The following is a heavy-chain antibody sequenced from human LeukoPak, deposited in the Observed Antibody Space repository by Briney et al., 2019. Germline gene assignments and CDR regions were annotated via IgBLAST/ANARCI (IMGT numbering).Heavy chain of an antibody. J-gene: IGHJ5*02. CDR2: IYYSGST. CDR3: AGNSYSRGWYPMGLFGP. CDR1: GGSISSSSYY. Sequence: SETLSLTCTVSGGSISSSSYYWGWIRQPPGKGLEWIGSIYYSGSTYYNPSLKSRVTISVDTSKNQFSLKLSSVTAADTAVYYWAGNSYSRGWYPMGLFGPWGQGTLVTVSS. V-gene: IGHV4-39*07. D-gene: IGHD6-19*01.